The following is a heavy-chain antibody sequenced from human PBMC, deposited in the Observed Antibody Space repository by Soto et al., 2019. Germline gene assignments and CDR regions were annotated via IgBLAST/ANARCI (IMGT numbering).Heavy chain of an antibody. CDR3: ACLRGKRGSPIDY. J-gene: IGHJ4*02. Sequence: SETLSLTCIISGDSTSNYYWSWIRQSPGKGLEWIGYISYSGNTNYSPSLKSRVTISVDTSKDQLSLKVTSVTAADTAMYYCACLRGKRGSPIDYWGQGPKVTVYS. CDR1: GDSTSNYY. CDR2: ISYSGNT. D-gene: IGHD2-15*01. V-gene: IGHV4-59*01.